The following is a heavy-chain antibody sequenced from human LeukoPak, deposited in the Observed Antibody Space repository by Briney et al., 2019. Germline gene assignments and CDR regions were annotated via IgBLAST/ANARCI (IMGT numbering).Heavy chain of an antibody. D-gene: IGHD6-13*01. Sequence: GGSLRLSCAASGFTFSSYAMSWIRQAPGKGLEWVSYISSSGSTIYYADSVKGRFTISRDNAKNSLYLQMNSLRAEDTAVYYCARDGIAARVVYYYMDVWGKGTTVTVSS. J-gene: IGHJ6*03. V-gene: IGHV3-11*04. CDR1: GFTFSSYA. CDR3: ARDGIAARVVYYYMDV. CDR2: ISSSGSTI.